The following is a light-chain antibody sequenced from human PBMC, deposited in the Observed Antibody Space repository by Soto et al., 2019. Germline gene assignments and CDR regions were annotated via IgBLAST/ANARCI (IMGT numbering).Light chain of an antibody. CDR1: SSDVGGYNY. V-gene: IGLV2-14*01. CDR2: EVS. CDR3: SSYTSSSIF. J-gene: IGLJ2*01. Sequence: QSVLTQPASVSGSPGQSITISCTGTSSDVGGYNYVSWYQQHPGKAPKLMIYEVSNRPSGVSNRFSGSKSGNTASLTISGLQAEDEADYYCSSYTSSSIFFGGGTKVTVL.